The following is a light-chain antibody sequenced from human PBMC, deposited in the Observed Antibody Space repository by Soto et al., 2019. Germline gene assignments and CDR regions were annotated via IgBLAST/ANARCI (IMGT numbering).Light chain of an antibody. V-gene: IGKV3-20*01. Sequence: EIVLTQSPGTLSLSPGERATLSCRASQSVSSSYLAWYQQKPGQAPRLLIYGASSRATGIPDRFSGSGSGTVFTLTISRLEPEDFAVYYCQQSGSSPWTFGQGTKVEIK. CDR3: QQSGSSPWT. J-gene: IGKJ1*01. CDR2: GAS. CDR1: QSVSSSY.